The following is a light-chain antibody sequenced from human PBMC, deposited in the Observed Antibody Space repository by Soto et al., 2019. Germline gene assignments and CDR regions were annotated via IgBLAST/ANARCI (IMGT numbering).Light chain of an antibody. CDR1: QTISSGF. Sequence: EIGLTQSPGILYLSPGDRATLSCRPSQTISSGFLAWYQQKVGQAPRLLIYDASNRATGVPDRFSGSGSGTDFSLTISRLEPEDFAVYHCQQYSSSPRTFGQGTRLEIK. V-gene: IGKV3-20*01. CDR3: QQYSSSPRT. CDR2: DAS. J-gene: IGKJ5*01.